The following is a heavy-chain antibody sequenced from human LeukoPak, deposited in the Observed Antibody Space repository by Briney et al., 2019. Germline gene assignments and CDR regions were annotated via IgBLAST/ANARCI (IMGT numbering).Heavy chain of an antibody. CDR2: IYYSGST. V-gene: IGHV4-59*01. CDR1: GGSISSYY. Sequence: SETLSLTCTVSGGSISSYYWSWIRQPPGKGLEWIGYIYYSGSTNYNPSLKSRVTISVDTSKNQFSLKLSSVTAADTAVYYCAREEAAARNWGTKHDAFDIWGQGTMVTVSS. D-gene: IGHD6-13*01. J-gene: IGHJ3*02. CDR3: AREEAAARNWGTKHDAFDI.